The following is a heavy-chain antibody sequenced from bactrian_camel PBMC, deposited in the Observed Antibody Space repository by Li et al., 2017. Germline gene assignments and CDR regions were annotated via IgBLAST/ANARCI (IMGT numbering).Heavy chain of an antibody. J-gene: IGHJ6*01. CDR1: VYTTGFRC. CDR2: IDSDGRS. CDR3: AARGGERDGTLCNSLQLLDDFGY. Sequence: VQLVESGGGLVQAGSSLKLSCTSNVYTTGFRCMAWFRHGRGKQGEGVATIDSDGRSSYADSVKGRFTISKDNAKNTLYHLQMNSLKPEDTAMYYCAARGGERDGTLCNSLQLLDDFGYWGQGTQVTVS. V-gene: IGHV3S53*01. D-gene: IGHD3*01.